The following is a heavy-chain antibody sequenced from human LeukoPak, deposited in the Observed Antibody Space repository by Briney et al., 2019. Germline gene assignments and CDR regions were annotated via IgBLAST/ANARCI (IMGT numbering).Heavy chain of an antibody. V-gene: IGHV1-2*02. D-gene: IGHD2-15*01. J-gene: IGHJ5*02. Sequence: ASVKVSCKASGYTFTGYYMHRVRQAPGQGLEWMGWINPNSGGTNYAQKFQGRVTMTRDTSISTAYMELSRLRSDDTAVYYCARAGDIVVVVAAKTWDNWFDPWGQGTLVTVSS. CDR1: GYTFTGYY. CDR2: INPNSGGT. CDR3: ARAGDIVVVVAAKTWDNWFDP.